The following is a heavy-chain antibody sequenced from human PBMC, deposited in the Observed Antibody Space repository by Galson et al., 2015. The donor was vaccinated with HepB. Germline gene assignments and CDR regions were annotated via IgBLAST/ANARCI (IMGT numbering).Heavy chain of an antibody. V-gene: IGHV4-59*08. CDR2: IYYNGST. Sequence: LSLTCTVSGGSISSYYWSWIRQPPGKGLEWIGYIYYNGSTYYNPSLKSRVTISVDTSKNQFSLKLSSVTAADTAVYYCARHAAAAPEGLDYWGQGTLVTVSS. CDR3: ARHAAAAPEGLDY. D-gene: IGHD6-13*01. CDR1: GGSISSYY. J-gene: IGHJ4*02.